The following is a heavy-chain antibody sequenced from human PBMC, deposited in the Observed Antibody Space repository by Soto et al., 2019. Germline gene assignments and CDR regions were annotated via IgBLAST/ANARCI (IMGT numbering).Heavy chain of an antibody. CDR1: GGTFSSYA. CDR2: IIPIFGTA. CDR3: ARGLVLGGYYIDY. V-gene: IGHV1-69*13. J-gene: IGHJ4*02. Sequence: GASVKVSCKASGGTFSSYAISWVRQAPGQGLEWMGGIIPIFGTANYAQKFQGRVTITADESTSTAYMELSSLRSEDTAVYYCARGLVLGGYYIDYWGQGTLVTVSS. D-gene: IGHD2-8*02.